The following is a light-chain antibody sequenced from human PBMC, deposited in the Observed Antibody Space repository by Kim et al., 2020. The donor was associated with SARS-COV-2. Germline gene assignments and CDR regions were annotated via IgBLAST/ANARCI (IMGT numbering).Light chain of an antibody. CDR2: QDS. CDR3: QAWDSSTEV. CDR1: KLGEKY. V-gene: IGLV3-1*01. J-gene: IGLJ2*01. Sequence: SYELTQPPSVSVSPGQTASITCSGDKLGEKYACWYQQKPGQSPVLVIYQDSKRPSGIPERFSGSNSGNTATLTISGTQAMEEADYYCQAWDSSTEVFGGG.